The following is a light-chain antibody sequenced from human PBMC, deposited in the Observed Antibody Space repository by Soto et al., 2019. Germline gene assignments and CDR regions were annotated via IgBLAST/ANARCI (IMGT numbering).Light chain of an antibody. CDR1: QSVSSTY. Sequence: EIVLAQSPGTLSLCPGERATLSCRASQSVSSTYLAWYQHKPGQAPRLLIYGPSSRAAGIPDRFSGSGSGTDFTLTISRLEPEDFAVYYCHQYGSSPRTFGQGTRLEIK. CDR2: GPS. J-gene: IGKJ5*01. CDR3: HQYGSSPRT. V-gene: IGKV3-20*01.